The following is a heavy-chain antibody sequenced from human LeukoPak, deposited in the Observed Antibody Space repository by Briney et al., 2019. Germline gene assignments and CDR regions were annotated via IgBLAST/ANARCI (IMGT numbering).Heavy chain of an antibody. CDR1: GFTVSSNY. J-gene: IGHJ4*02. D-gene: IGHD3-22*01. CDR2: IYSDGNT. V-gene: IGHV3-53*05. Sequence: PGGSLRLSCAASGFTVSSNYMSWVRQAPGKGLEWVSIIYSDGNTYYADSVKGRFTVSRDNSKDTLYLQMNSLRAEDTAVYYCAKVITMIRDFDYWGQGTLVTVSS. CDR3: AKVITMIRDFDY.